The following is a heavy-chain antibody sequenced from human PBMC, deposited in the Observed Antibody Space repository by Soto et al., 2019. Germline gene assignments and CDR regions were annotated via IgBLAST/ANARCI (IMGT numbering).Heavy chain of an antibody. D-gene: IGHD3-3*02. CDR2: LSDDGSNK. Sequence: QVQLVESGGGVVQPGRSLRLSCAASGFTFSSYAFHWVRQAPGKGLEWVAILSDDGSNKDYAGSVKGRFTISRANSRNTLYLQMNSLRADDTVVYYCSRHLSHLKFGWFDPWGQGTLVIVSS. V-gene: IGHV3-30-3*01. CDR3: SRHLSHLKFGWFDP. J-gene: IGHJ5*02. CDR1: GFTFSSYA.